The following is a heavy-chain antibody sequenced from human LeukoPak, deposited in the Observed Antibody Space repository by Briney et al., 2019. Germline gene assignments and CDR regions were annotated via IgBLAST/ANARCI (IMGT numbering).Heavy chain of an antibody. V-gene: IGHV1-18*01. CDR1: GYSFTTYA. D-gene: IGHD1-20*01. J-gene: IGHJ6*03. CDR2: ISGYTGNT. Sequence: EASVKVSCKASGYSFTTYAISWVRQAPGQGLEWMGWISGYTGNTNYAQHLQGRVTMTTDTSTNTAYMELRSLRSDDTAVYYCARGQITGTFVYFYYYMDVWGKGTTVTVSS. CDR3: ARGQITGTFVYFYYYMDV.